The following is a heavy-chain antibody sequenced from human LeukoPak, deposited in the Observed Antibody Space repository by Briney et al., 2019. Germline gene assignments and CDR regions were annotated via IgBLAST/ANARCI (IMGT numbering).Heavy chain of an antibody. CDR1: GGTFSSYA. CDR2: IIPIFGTA. CDR3: ANIVVVVAATSKPYNWFDP. D-gene: IGHD2-15*01. V-gene: IGHV1-69*06. Sequence: GSSVKVSCKASGGTFSSYAISWVRQAPGQGLEWMGGIIPIFGTANYAQKFQGRVTITADKSTSTAYMELSSLRSGDTAVYYCANIVVVVAATSKPYNWFDPWGQGTLVIVSS. J-gene: IGHJ5*02.